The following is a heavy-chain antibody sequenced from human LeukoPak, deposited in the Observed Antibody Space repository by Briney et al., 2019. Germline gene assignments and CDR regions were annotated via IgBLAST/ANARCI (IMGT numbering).Heavy chain of an antibody. J-gene: IGHJ4*02. D-gene: IGHD1-14*01. Sequence: GALRLSCAASGFTFSSYAMHWVRQAPGKGLEWVAVISYDGSNKYYADSVKGRFTISRDNSKNTLYLQMNSLRAEDTAVYYCAKDPEGDPSFDYWGQGTLVTVSS. V-gene: IGHV3-30*04. CDR3: AKDPEGDPSFDY. CDR2: ISYDGSNK. CDR1: GFTFSSYA.